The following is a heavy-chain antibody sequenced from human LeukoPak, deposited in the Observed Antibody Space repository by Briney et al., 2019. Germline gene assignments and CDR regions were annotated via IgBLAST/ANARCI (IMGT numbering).Heavy chain of an antibody. CDR3: ARDAQYYFDSCTSFDY. CDR1: GFTFRAYA. CDR2: ISCSGGRT. Sequence: GGSLRLSCAASGFTFRAYAMHWVSQAPGQGLEWVAVISCSGGRTYTADSVKGRLTISRDNSEDTVYLHMNILRPEDTAVYYCARDAQYYFDSCTSFDYWGRGTLHLVSS. D-gene: IGHD3-22*01. V-gene: IGHV3-23*01. J-gene: IGHJ4*02.